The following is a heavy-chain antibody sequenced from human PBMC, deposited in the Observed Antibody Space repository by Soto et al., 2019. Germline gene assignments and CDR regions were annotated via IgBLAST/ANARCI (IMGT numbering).Heavy chain of an antibody. CDR1: GGSFSGYY. Sequence: PSETLSLTCAVYGGSFSGYYWSWIRQPPGKGLEWIGEINHSGSTNCNPSLKGRVSISVDTSKNQFSLKLSSVTAADTAVYYCARGGGDYYMDVWGKGTTVTVSS. V-gene: IGHV4-34*01. CDR2: INHSGST. CDR3: ARGGGDYYMDV. J-gene: IGHJ6*03. D-gene: IGHD3-10*01.